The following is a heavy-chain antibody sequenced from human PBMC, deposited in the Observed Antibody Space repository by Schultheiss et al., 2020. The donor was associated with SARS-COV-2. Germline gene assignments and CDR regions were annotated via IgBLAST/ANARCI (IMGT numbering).Heavy chain of an antibody. V-gene: IGHV3-23*01. J-gene: IGHJ6*03. Sequence: GESLKISCAASGFTFSTYAMSWVRQAPGKGLEWVSAISDTTYYADSVRGRFTISRDNAKNSLYLQMNSLRAEDTAVYYCAKRNYYYYHMDVWGKGTTVTVSS. CDR1: GFTFSTYA. CDR2: ISDTT. CDR3: AKRNYYYYHMDV.